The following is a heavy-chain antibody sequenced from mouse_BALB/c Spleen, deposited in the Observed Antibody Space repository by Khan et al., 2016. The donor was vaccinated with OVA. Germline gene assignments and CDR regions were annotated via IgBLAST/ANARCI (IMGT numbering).Heavy chain of an antibody. CDR3: ARGNYYGYAMDY. Sequence: EVQLQESGPGLVKPSQSLSLTCTVTGYSITSNYAWNWIRQFPGNKLDNQTRPNKNSSTRYTPSLNARISITRDTSKNQFFLQLNSVTTEDTATYYCARGNYYGYAMDYWGQGTSVTVSS. CDR1: GYSITSNYA. V-gene: IGHV3-2*02. CDR2: PNKNSST. D-gene: IGHD1-1*01. J-gene: IGHJ4*01.